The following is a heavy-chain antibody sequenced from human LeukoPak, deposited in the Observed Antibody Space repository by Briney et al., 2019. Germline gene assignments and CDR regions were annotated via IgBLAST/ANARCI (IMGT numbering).Heavy chain of an antibody. Sequence: SETLSLTCAVSGGSISSSNWWSWVRQPPGKGLEWIGEIYHSGSTNYNPSLKSRVTISVDKSKNQFSLKLSSVTAADTAVYYCARTGYSSGWYRYYYYGMDVWGQGTMVTVSS. J-gene: IGHJ6*02. D-gene: IGHD6-19*01. CDR2: IYHSGST. CDR3: ARTGYSSGWYRYYYYGMDV. CDR1: GGSISSSNW. V-gene: IGHV4-4*02.